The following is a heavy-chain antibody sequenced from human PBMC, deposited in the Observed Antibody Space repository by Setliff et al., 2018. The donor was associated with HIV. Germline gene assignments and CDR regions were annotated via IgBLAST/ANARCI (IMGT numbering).Heavy chain of an antibody. D-gene: IGHD3-22*01. Sequence: GGSLRLSCAASGFTFSTYWMSWVRQAPGKGLEWVANIKQDGSEKNYMDSVKGRFTISRDDSKNTLYLQMNSLKTEDTAVYYCSTYRYYYDTTGVDYWGQGTLVTVSS. CDR1: GFTFSTYW. J-gene: IGHJ4*02. CDR2: IKQDGSEK. V-gene: IGHV3-7*05. CDR3: STYRYYYDTTGVDY.